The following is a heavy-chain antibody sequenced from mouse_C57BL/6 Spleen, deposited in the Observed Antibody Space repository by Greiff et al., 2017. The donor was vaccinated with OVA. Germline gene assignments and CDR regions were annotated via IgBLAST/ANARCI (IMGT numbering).Heavy chain of an antibody. CDR2: IDPETGGT. J-gene: IGHJ3*01. CDR3: TRCTYDYDGAWFAY. D-gene: IGHD2-4*01. CDR1: GYTFTDYE. V-gene: IGHV1-15*01. Sequence: VQLQQSGAELVRPGASVTLSCKASGYTFTDYEMHWVKQTPVHGLEWIGAIDPETGGTAYNQKFKGKAILTADKSSSTAYMELRSLTSEDSAVYYCTRCTYDYDGAWFAYWGQGTLVTVSA.